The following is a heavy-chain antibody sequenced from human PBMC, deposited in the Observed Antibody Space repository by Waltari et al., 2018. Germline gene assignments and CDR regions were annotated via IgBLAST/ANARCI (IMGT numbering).Heavy chain of an antibody. D-gene: IGHD6-19*01. V-gene: IGHV3-48*03. CDR1: GFTFISYE. J-gene: IGHJ5*02. Sequence: EVQLVESGGGLVQPGGSLRLSCAASGFTFISYEMNWVRQAPGKGLEWVSYISSSVSTIYYADSVKGRFTISRDNAKNSLYLQRNSLRAEDTAVYYCARGYSSGWYGWFDPWGQGTLVTVSS. CDR2: ISSSVSTI. CDR3: ARGYSSGWYGWFDP.